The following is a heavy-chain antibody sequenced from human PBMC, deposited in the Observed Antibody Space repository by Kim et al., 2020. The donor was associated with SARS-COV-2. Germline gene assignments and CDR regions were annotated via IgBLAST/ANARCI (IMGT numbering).Heavy chain of an antibody. J-gene: IGHJ4*02. D-gene: IGHD2-15*01. CDR2: MYYSGSS. Sequence: SETLSLTCSVSGGSISSRSHFWDWIRQPPGKGLEWIGSMYYSGSSYYNPSLKSRVTISLDTSKNQFSLKLTSVTTADTAVYYCEGGGFLPGGADYWGQG. CDR3: EGGGFLPGGADY. V-gene: IGHV4-39*07. CDR1: GGSISSRSHF.